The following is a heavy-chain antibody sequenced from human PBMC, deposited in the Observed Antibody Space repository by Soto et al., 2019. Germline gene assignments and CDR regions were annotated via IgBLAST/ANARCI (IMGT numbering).Heavy chain of an antibody. CDR3: AGRQQNYYYYGMDV. CDR2: ISQDGSVK. V-gene: IGHV3-30*03. D-gene: IGHD6-13*01. CDR1: GISISTYA. Sequence: QVQLVESGGGVVQPGRSLTVSCAASGISISTYAMHWVRQAPGKGLEWVAVISQDGSVKYYADSVKGRFTISRDNPKNTLFLQMNSLGADDTAVYYYAGRQQNYYYYGMDVWGQGPTVTVSS. J-gene: IGHJ6*02.